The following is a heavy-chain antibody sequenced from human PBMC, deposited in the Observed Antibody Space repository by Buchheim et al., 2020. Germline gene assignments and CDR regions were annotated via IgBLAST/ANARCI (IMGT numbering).Heavy chain of an antibody. J-gene: IGHJ4*02. CDR1: GGSISSGGYY. Sequence: QVQLQESGPGLVKPSQILSLTCTVFGGSISSGGYYWSWIRQHPGKGLEWIAYMYYSGSTYYNPSLKSRVSIPIATSKNQFSLKLSSVTAADTAVYYCARAHVGAPAAGLDYWGQGTL. CDR3: ARAHVGAPAAGLDY. D-gene: IGHD2-2*01. V-gene: IGHV4-31*03. CDR2: MYYSGST.